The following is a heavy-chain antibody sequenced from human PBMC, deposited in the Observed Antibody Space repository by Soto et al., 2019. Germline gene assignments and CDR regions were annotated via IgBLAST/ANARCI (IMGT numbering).Heavy chain of an antibody. CDR1: GFTFTSYS. CDR2: ISSTTNYI. CDR3: ARESEDLTSNFDY. J-gene: IGHJ4*02. Sequence: GGSLRLSCAAPGFTFTSYSMNCVRQAPGKGLEWVSSISSTTNYIYYGDSMKGRFTISRDNAKNSLYLEMNSLRAEDTAVYYCARESEDLTSNFDYWGQGTLVTVSS. V-gene: IGHV3-21*06.